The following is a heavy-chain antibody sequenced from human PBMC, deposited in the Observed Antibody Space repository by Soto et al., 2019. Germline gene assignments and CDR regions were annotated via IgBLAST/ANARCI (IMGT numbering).Heavy chain of an antibody. J-gene: IGHJ5*02. CDR2: FDPEDGET. CDR1: GYTLTELS. V-gene: IGHV1-24*01. CDR3: ATPCGGDCYPGGNWFDP. Sequence: ALVKVSCKVSGYTLTELSMHWVRQAPGKGLEWMGGFDPEDGETIYAQKFQGRVTMTEDTSTDTAYMELSSLRSEDTAVYYCATPCGGDCYPGGNWFDPWGQGTLVTVSS. D-gene: IGHD2-21*02.